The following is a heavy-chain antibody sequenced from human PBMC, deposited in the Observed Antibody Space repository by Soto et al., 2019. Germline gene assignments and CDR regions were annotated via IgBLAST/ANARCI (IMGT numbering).Heavy chain of an antibody. CDR2: INAGNGNT. V-gene: IGHV1-3*01. J-gene: IGHJ4*02. Sequence: GASVKVSCKASGYTFTAYAMHWVRQAPGQRLEWMGWINAGNGNTKYSQKFQGRVTITRDTSASTAYMELSSLRSEDTAVYYCARAVAVPADFDYWGQGTLVTVSS. D-gene: IGHD6-19*01. CDR1: GYTFTAYA. CDR3: ARAVAVPADFDY.